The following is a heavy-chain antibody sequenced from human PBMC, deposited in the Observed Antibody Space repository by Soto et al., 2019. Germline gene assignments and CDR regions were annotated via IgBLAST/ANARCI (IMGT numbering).Heavy chain of an antibody. CDR1: GFTFSTDA. D-gene: IGHD6-19*01. CDR3: AKRWLAEY. J-gene: IGHJ4*02. Sequence: WGSLRLSCAASGFTFSTDAMSWVRQAPGKGLEWVSVISCSGGGTYYADSVKVRFTISRDNSKNTLYLQMNSLRADDPAVYYCAKRWLAEYWGQGTLVTVSS. CDR2: ISCSGGGT. V-gene: IGHV3-23*01.